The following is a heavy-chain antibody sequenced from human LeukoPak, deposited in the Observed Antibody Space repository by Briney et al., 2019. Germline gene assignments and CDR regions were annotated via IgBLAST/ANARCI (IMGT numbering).Heavy chain of an antibody. CDR1: GFTFSSYA. J-gene: IGHJ4*02. CDR2: INSDGSST. CDR3: ARGGENGDYVDY. V-gene: IGHV3-74*01. Sequence: PGGSLRLSCAASGFTFSSYAMSWVRQAPGKGLVWVSRINSDGSSTSYADSVKGRFTISRDNAKNTLYLQMNSLRAEDTAVYYCARGGENGDYVDYWGQGTLVTVSS. D-gene: IGHD3-16*01.